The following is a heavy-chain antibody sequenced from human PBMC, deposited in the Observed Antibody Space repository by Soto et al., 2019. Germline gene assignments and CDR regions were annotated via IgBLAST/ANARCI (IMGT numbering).Heavy chain of an antibody. CDR2: ISYSGST. CDR1: SDSISSYY. Sequence: ETLSLTSTVSSDSISSYYWSWILQPPGKRPEWIGYISYSGSTDYNPSLKSRVTISGDTSKNQFSLKVSSVTAADTAVYYCARGTSWQLPFDYWGQGTLVTVSS. CDR3: ARGTSWQLPFDY. J-gene: IGHJ4*02. D-gene: IGHD6-13*01. V-gene: IGHV4-59*01.